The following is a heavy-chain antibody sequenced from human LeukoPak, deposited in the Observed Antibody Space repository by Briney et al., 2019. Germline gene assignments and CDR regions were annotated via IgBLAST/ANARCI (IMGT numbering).Heavy chain of an antibody. CDR1: GGSISSYY. D-gene: IGHD2-15*01. V-gene: IGHV4-59*12. Sequence: PSETLSLTCTVSGGSISSYYWSWIRQPPGKGLEWIGYIYYSGSTNYNPSLKSRVTISVDTSKNQFSLKLSSVTAADTAVYYCARGKWGVVVAATPTFFDYWGQGTLVTVSS. J-gene: IGHJ4*02. CDR2: IYYSGST. CDR3: ARGKWGVVVAATPTFFDY.